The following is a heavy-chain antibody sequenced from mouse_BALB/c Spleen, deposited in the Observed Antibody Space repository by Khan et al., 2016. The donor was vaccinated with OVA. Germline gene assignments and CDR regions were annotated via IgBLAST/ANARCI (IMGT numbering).Heavy chain of an antibody. V-gene: IGHV3-2*02. CDR2: ISYSGST. Sequence: EVQLQESGPGLVKPSQSLSLTCTVTGYSITSEYAWNWIRQFPGNKLEWMGYISYSGSTNYNPSLKSRISVTRDTSKNQFFLQLNSVTTEDTATYYCARSVYYFYTYAMDYWGQGTSVTVSS. CDR3: ARSVYYFYTYAMDY. J-gene: IGHJ4*01. CDR1: GYSITSEYA. D-gene: IGHD2-1*01.